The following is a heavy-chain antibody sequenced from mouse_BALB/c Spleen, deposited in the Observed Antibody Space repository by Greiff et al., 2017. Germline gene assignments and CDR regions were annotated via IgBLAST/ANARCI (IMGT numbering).Heavy chain of an antibody. J-gene: IGHJ3*01. Sequence: DVQLVESGPGLVKPSQSLSLTCSVTGYSITSGYYWNWIRQFPGNKLEWMGYISYDGSNNYNPSLKNRISITRDTSKNQFFLKLNSVTTEDTATYYCARDGGFAYWGQGTLVTVSA. CDR1: GYSITSGYY. V-gene: IGHV3-6*02. CDR3: ARDGGFAY. CDR2: ISYDGSN.